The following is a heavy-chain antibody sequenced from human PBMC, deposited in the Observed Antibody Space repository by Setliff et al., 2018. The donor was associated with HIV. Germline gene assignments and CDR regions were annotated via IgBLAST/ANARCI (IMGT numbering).Heavy chain of an antibody. J-gene: IGHJ5*02. D-gene: IGHD5-12*01. V-gene: IGHV4-59*11. Sequence: ASETLSLTCTVSGGSIRGHYWSWIRQPPGKGLEWIGTIYYSGSTYYKPSLKSRGTISVDTSKNQFYLKLNSVTAADSAVYYCTLTSRLDGYFDPWGQGALVTVLL. CDR2: IYYSGST. CDR1: GGSIRGHY. CDR3: TLTSRLDGYFDP.